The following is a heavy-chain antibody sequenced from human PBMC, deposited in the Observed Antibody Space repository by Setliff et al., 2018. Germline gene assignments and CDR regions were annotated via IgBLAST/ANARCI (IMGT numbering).Heavy chain of an antibody. CDR1: GGSISSYY. CDR3: AREQWLDPPGYYYMDV. Sequence: PSETLSLTCTVSGGSISSYYWSWIRQPAGKGLEWIGHIYIGGSANYNPSLKSRVTMSIDTSKNQFSLKLNSVTAADMAVYYCAREQWLDPPGYYYMDVWAKGTTGTVSS. J-gene: IGHJ6*03. V-gene: IGHV4-4*07. D-gene: IGHD6-19*01. CDR2: IYIGGSA.